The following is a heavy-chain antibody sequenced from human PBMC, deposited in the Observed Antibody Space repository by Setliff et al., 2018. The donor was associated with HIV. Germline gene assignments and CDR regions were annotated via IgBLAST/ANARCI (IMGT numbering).Heavy chain of an antibody. V-gene: IGHV3-48*03. CDR2: ISSSGSTI. J-gene: IGHJ4*02. CDR3: SREPRDPYSNSPAGDY. CDR1: GFTFSSYE. Sequence: PGGSLRLSCAASGFTFSSYEMNWVRQAPGKGLEWVSYISSSGSTIYYADSVKGRFTISRDNAKNSLYLQMNSLKTEDTGVYYCSREPRDPYSNSPAGDYWGPGTLVTVSS. D-gene: IGHD6-13*01.